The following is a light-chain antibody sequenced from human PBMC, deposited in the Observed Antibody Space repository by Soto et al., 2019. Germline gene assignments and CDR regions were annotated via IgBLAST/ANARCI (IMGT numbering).Light chain of an antibody. CDR2: DAS. J-gene: IGKJ5*01. CDR1: QGISNA. CDR3: QQFNGFPT. Sequence: ALPLTQSPSSLSASVGDTVTITCRASQGISNALAWYQQIPGKPPKLLIYDASTLESGVPSRFSGSGSGTVFTLTISSLQPGDFATYYCQQFNGFPTFGQGTRLEIQ. V-gene: IGKV1-13*02.